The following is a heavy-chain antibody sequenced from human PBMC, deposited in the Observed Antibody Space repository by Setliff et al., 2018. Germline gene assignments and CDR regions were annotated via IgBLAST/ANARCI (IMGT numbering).Heavy chain of an antibody. CDR1: GGSVGSDYNY. J-gene: IGHJ3*02. V-gene: IGHV4-61*09. D-gene: IGHD2-15*01. Sequence: SETLSLTCTVSGGSVGSDYNYWSWIRQPAGSGLEWIGQVYTTWSTNYNPSLKSRVTISLDASKNQFSLELSSVTAADTAVYYCARLPGYCNGGNCYGYYTFDIWGQGTMVTV. CDR3: ARLPGYCNGGNCYGYYTFDI. CDR2: VYTTWST.